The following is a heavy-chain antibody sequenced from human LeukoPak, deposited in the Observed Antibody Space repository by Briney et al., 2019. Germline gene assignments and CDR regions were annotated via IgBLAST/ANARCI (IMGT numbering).Heavy chain of an antibody. V-gene: IGHV4-59*01. CDR1: GGSINNYY. CDR3: ARSYYYDYRQIDY. J-gene: IGHJ4*02. Sequence: SETLSLTCAVSGGSINNYYWSWIRQPPRKGLEWIGDIYYSGSTNYNSALKGRVTISVDTSKNQFSLFLSSVTAADTAVFYCARSYYYDYRQIDYWGQGTLVTVSS. D-gene: IGHD3-22*01. CDR2: IYYSGST.